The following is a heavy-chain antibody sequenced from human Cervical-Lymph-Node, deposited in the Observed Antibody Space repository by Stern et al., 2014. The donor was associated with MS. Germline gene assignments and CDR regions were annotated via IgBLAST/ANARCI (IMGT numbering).Heavy chain of an antibody. Sequence: EMQLVESGGGLVQPGGSLRLSCAVSGFTVSSNYMSWVRQAPGKWLESVSVIYSGGSTYYADSVKGRFTISRDNSKNTLYLQMNSLRAEDTAVYYCARDRRYCSGVNCYSGADYWGQGTLVTVSS. J-gene: IGHJ4*02. CDR2: IYSGGST. CDR3: ARDRRYCSGVNCYSGADY. D-gene: IGHD2-15*01. V-gene: IGHV3-66*02. CDR1: GFTVSSNY.